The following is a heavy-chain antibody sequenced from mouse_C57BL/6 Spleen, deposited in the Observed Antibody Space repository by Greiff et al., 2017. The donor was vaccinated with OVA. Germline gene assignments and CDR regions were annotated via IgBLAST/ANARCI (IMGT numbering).Heavy chain of an antibody. CDR2: IDPTNGST. V-gene: IGHV1-18*01. CDR3: ARGNYDASFDY. J-gene: IGHJ2*02. Sequence: VQLQQSGPELVRPGASVKLSCKASGYTFTDYSMHWVKQSHGQGLEWIGEIDPTNGSTNYNQKFKGKATLTVDTSSSTAYMQLSSLTSEDTAVYDCARGNYDASFDYWGQGTSVTVSA. CDR1: GYTFTDYS. D-gene: IGHD2-4*01.